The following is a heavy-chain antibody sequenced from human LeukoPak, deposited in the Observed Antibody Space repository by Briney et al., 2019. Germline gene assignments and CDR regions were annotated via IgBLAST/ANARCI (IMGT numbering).Heavy chain of an antibody. D-gene: IGHD2-15*01. Sequence: SETLSLTCAVYGGSFSGYYWSWIRQPPGKGLEWIGEINHSGSTNYNPSLKSRVTISVDTSKNQFSLKLSSVTAADTAVYYCARGDIVVVVAARAYYYYGMDVWGQGTTVTVSS. CDR3: ARGDIVVVVAARAYYYYGMDV. V-gene: IGHV4-34*01. J-gene: IGHJ6*02. CDR1: GGSFSGYY. CDR2: INHSGST.